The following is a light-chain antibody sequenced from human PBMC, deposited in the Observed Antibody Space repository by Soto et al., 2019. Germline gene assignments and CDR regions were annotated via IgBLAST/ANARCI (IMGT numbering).Light chain of an antibody. CDR3: QSYDSSLSGWV. CDR2: ENN. J-gene: IGLJ3*02. Sequence: QAVVTQPPSVSGAPGQRVTIPCTGSSSNIGAGYDVHWYQQLPGTAPKLLIYENNNRPSGVPDRFSGSKSGTSASLAITGLQAEDEADYYCQSYDSSLSGWVFGGGTKLTVL. CDR1: SSNIGAGYD. V-gene: IGLV1-40*01.